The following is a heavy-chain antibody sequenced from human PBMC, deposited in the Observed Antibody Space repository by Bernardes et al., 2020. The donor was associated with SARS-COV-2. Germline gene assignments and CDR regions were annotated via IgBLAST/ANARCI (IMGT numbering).Heavy chain of an antibody. CDR2: ISSSSSYI. Sequence: GGSLRLSCAASGFTFSSYSMNWVRQAPGKGLEWVSSISSSSSYIYYADSVKGRFTISRDNAKNSLYLQMNSLRAEDTAVYYCASKMLGYCSSTSCYTDYWGQGTLVTVSS. CDR1: GFTFSSYS. D-gene: IGHD2-2*02. J-gene: IGHJ4*02. CDR3: ASKMLGYCSSTSCYTDY. V-gene: IGHV3-21*01.